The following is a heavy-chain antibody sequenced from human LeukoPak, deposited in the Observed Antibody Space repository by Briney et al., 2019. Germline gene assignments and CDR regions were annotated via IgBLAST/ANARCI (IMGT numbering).Heavy chain of an antibody. V-gene: IGHV4-4*07. D-gene: IGHD2-2*01. J-gene: IGHJ5*02. CDR3: ARGLYCSSTSCLYDP. CDR1: GGSISSYY. Sequence: SQTLSLTCTVSGGSISSYYWSWIRQPAGKGLEWIGRTYSSGSTNYNPSLKSRVTMSVDTSKNQFSLKLSSVTAADTAVYYCARGLYCSSTSCLYDPWGQGTLVTVSS. CDR2: TYSSGST.